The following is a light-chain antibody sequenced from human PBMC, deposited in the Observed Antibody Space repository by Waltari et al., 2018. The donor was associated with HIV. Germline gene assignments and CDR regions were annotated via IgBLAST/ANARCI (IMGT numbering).Light chain of an antibody. J-gene: IGLJ2*01. CDR2: GNT. CDR3: QSYDSSLSGLL. CDR1: SSTIGAGFD. Sequence: QSVLTQPPSVSGAPGQRVTISCTGSSSTIGAGFDVHWYQQLPGTAPKPLLYGNTNRPSGVPDRFSGSKSGTSASLAITGLQAEDEADYYCQSYDSSLSGLLFGGGTKLTVL. V-gene: IGLV1-40*01.